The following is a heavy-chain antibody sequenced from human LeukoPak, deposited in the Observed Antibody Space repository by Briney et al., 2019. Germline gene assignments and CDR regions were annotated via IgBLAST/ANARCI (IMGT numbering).Heavy chain of an antibody. V-gene: IGHV1-69*13. CDR1: GYTFTSYA. D-gene: IGHD3-10*01. J-gene: IGHJ5*02. CDR3: ARSRRGVIPYNWFDP. CDR2: IIPIFGTA. Sequence: SLKVSCKASGYTFTSYAMNWVRQAPGQGLEWMGGIIPIFGTANYAQKFQGRVTITADESTSTAYMELSSLRSEDTAVYYCARSRRGVIPYNWFDPWGQGTLVTVSS.